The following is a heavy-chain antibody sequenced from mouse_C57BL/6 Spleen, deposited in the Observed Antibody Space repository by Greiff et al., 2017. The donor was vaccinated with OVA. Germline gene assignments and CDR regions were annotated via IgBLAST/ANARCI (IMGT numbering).Heavy chain of an antibody. CDR1: GYTFTSYW. V-gene: IGHV1-55*01. CDR2: IYPGSGST. J-gene: IGHJ4*01. CDR3: ARGGVYYYGSSPWYAMDY. Sequence: QVQLQQPGAELVKPGASVKMSCKASGYTFTSYWITWVKQRPGQGLEWIGDIYPGSGSTNYNEKFKSKATLTVDTSSSTAYMQLSSLTSEDSAVYDCARGGVYYYGSSPWYAMDYWGQGTAVTVSS. D-gene: IGHD1-1*01.